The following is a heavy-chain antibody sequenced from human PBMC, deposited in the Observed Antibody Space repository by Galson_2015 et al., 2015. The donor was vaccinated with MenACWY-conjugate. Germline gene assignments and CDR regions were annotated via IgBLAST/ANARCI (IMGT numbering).Heavy chain of an antibody. CDR3: ARHPPGGRGLDV. Sequence: QSGAEVKKPGESLKISCKGSGYSFTNYWIGWVRQMPGKGLEWMGLFNPANSVTRYSPSFQGQVTISADESISTAYLQWTSLKASDTAMYYCARHPPGGRGLDVWGRGTTVTVSS. V-gene: IGHV5-51*01. D-gene: IGHD1-26*01. CDR2: FNPANSVT. CDR1: GYSFTNYW. J-gene: IGHJ6*02.